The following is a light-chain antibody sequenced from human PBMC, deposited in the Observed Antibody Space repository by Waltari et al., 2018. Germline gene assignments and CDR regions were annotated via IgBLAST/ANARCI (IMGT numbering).Light chain of an antibody. CDR2: EVI. J-gene: IGLJ1*01. V-gene: IGLV2-8*01. CDR1: SSDIGDYDY. CDR3: CSYAGTNNFYV. Sequence: QSALTQPPSASGSPGESVTISCTGTSSDIGDYDYVSWYQQHPGKAPKLMIYEVITRPSGVPDRFSGSKSGTTASLTVSGLQAEDEADYDCCSYAGTNNFYVFGTGTKVTVL.